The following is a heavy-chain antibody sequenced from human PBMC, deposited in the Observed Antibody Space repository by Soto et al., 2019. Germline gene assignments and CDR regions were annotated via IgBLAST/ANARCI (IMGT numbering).Heavy chain of an antibody. CDR2: IANDGGYQ. CDR1: GFTLSDFA. J-gene: IGHJ6*02. D-gene: IGHD2-2*01. Sequence: QVQLVESGGGVVQPGRSLRLSCAASGFTLSDFAMHWVRQAPGKGLEWVALIANDGGYQHYGDSVKGRFTISRDNSKHMLYLQMTSLRVEDTAVYYCARAMPGMDVWGQGTRVTVSS. CDR3: ARAMPGMDV. V-gene: IGHV3-30-3*01.